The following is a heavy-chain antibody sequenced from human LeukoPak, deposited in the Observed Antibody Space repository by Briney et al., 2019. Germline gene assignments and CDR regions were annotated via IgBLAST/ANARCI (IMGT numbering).Heavy chain of an antibody. V-gene: IGHV3-23*01. CDR3: AKDGGCGSCYDY. CDR2: ISGSGGRT. J-gene: IGHJ4*02. D-gene: IGHD2-15*01. Sequence: PGGSLRLSCAASGFTFRSYAMSWVRQAPGKGLEWVSAISGSGGRTYYADSVKGRFTISRDNSKNTLYLQMNSLRAEDTAIYYCAKDGGCGSCYDYWGQGTLVTVSS. CDR1: GFTFRSYA.